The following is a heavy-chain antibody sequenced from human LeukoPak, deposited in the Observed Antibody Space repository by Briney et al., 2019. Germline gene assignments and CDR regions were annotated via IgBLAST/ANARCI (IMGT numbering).Heavy chain of an antibody. CDR1: GFTFSSYA. D-gene: IGHD6-19*01. CDR3: AKDSPTEQWLLPLDY. J-gene: IGHJ4*02. CDR2: ISGSGGST. V-gene: IGHV3-23*01. Sequence: TGGSLRLSCAASGFTFSSYAMSWVRQAPVKELEWVSAISGSGGSTYYADSVKGRFTISRDNSKNTLYLQMNSLRAEDTAVYYCAKDSPTEQWLLPLDYWGQGTLVTVSS.